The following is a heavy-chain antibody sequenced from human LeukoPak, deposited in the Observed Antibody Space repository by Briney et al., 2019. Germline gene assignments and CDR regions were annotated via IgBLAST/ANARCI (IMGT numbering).Heavy chain of an antibody. CDR3: ARSPRIAAAYLSRNWFDP. V-gene: IGHV4-30-4*07. CDR2: IYYSGST. J-gene: IGHJ5*02. CDR1: GGSISSGGYS. D-gene: IGHD6-13*01. Sequence: SETLSLTCAVSGGSISSGGYSWSWIRQPPGKGLEWIGYIYYSGSTYYNPSLKSRVTISVDTSRNQFSLKLSSVTAADTAVYYCARSPRIAAAYLSRNWFDPWGQGTLVTVSS.